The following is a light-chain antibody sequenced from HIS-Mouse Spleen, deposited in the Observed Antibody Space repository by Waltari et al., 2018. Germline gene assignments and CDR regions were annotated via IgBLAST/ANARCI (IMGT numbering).Light chain of an antibody. J-gene: IGLJ3*02. V-gene: IGLV2-14*01. CDR3: SSYTSSSTLWV. CDR2: EVS. Sequence: QSALTQPASVSGSPGQSITISCTGTSRDVGGYNSVPWYQQHPGKDPKLMIYEVSNRPSGVSNRFSGSKSGNTASLTISGLQAEDEADYYCSSYTSSSTLWVFGGGTKLTVL. CDR1: SRDVGGYNS.